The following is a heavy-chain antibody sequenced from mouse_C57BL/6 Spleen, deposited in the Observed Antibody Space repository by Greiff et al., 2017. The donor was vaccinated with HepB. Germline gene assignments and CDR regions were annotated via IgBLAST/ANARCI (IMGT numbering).Heavy chain of an antibody. Sequence: EVKLQESGPELVKPGASVKISCKASGYSFTGYYMNWVKQSPEKSLEWIGEINPSTGGTTYNQKFKAKATLTVDKSSSTAYMQLKSLTSEDSAVYYCARPWDGDYFDYWGQGTTLTVSS. J-gene: IGHJ2*01. V-gene: IGHV1-42*01. CDR1: GYSFTGYY. CDR3: ARPWDGDYFDY. CDR2: INPSTGGT. D-gene: IGHD4-1*01.